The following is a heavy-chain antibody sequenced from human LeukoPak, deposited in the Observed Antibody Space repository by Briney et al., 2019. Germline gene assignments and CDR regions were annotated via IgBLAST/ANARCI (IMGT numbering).Heavy chain of an antibody. D-gene: IGHD3-10*01. V-gene: IGHV4-61*02. CDR3: ARRRRNYGSGSYFDY. CDR2: IFTSGST. Sequence: SQTLSLTCTVSGGSINNGNHFWTWIRQPAGKGLEWIGRIFTSGSTNYNPSLKSRLTMSIDTSKNQFSLKLSSVTAADTAVYYCARRRRNYGSGSYFDYWGQGTLVTVSS. J-gene: IGHJ4*02. CDR1: GGSINNGNHF.